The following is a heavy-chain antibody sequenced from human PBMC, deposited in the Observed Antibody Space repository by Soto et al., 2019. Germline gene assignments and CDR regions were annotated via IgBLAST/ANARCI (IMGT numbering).Heavy chain of an antibody. V-gene: IGHV1-18*01. D-gene: IGHD2-2*01. CDR3: ATTPTLVPATKPVFDC. J-gene: IGHJ4*02. CDR1: AYTFSNYG. CDR2: ITAYNGNT. Sequence: QVQLVQSGAEVKKPGASVKVSCKASAYTFSNYGITWVRQAPGQGLEWMGWITAYNGNTNYAQKFLGRVTMTTDTSTSIAYMELRSLRFDDTTIYYCATTPTLVPATKPVFDCWGQGTLVTVSS.